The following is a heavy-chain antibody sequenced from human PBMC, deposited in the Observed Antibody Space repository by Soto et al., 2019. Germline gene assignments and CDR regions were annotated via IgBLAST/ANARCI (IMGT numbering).Heavy chain of an antibody. Sequence: GESLKISCKGSGYSFTSYWIGWVRQMPGKGLEWMGIIYPGDSDTRYSPSFQGQVTISADKSISTAYLQWSSLKASDTAMYYCARQIAIAAAGIGPGPFDPWGQGTLVTVSS. CDR1: GYSFTSYW. CDR2: IYPGDSDT. D-gene: IGHD6-13*01. V-gene: IGHV5-51*01. J-gene: IGHJ5*02. CDR3: ARQIAIAAAGIGPGPFDP.